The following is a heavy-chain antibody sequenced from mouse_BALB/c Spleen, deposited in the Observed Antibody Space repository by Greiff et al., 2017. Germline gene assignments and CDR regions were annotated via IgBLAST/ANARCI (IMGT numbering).Heavy chain of an antibody. D-gene: IGHD1-1*01. J-gene: IGHJ2*01. CDR3: ARRLYYGSLDY. V-gene: IGHV3-2*02. Sequence: EVQLQESGPGLVKPSQSLSLTCTVTGYSITSDYAWNWIRQFPGNKLEWMGYISYSGSTSYNPSLKSRISITRDTSKNQFFLQLNSVTTEDTATYYCARRLYYGSLDYWGQGTTLTVSS. CDR1: GYSITSDYA. CDR2: ISYSGST.